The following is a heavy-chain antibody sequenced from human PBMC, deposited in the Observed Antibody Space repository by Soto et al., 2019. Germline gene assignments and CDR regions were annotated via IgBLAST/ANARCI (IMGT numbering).Heavy chain of an antibody. CDR3: AREAGVDGSGSYGIDV. Sequence: QVQLVESGGGVVQPGRSLRLSCAASGFTFSSYSMHWVRQAPGKGLEWVAVISYDGGNKYYADSVKGRFTISRDNSKNTLYRHMHSLRAEDTAVYYCAREAGVDGSGSYGIDVWGQRTTGTVSS. CDR2: ISYDGGNK. J-gene: IGHJ6*02. V-gene: IGHV3-30-3*01. D-gene: IGHD3-10*01. CDR1: GFTFSSYS.